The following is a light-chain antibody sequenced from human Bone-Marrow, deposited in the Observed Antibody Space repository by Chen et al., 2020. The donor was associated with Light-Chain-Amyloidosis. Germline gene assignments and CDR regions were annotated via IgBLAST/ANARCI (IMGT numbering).Light chain of an antibody. CDR1: QSVLYSANNKNN. J-gene: IGKJ1*01. V-gene: IGKV4-1*01. CDR2: WAS. CDR3: QQDYSSPAT. Sequence: DIVMTQSPDSLAVSLGERATINCKSSQSVLYSANNKNNLAWYQQKPGQSPKLLIDWASSRKSGVPDRFSGSGSGTDFTLTISSLQAEDVAVYYCQQDYSSPATFGQGTKVEIK.